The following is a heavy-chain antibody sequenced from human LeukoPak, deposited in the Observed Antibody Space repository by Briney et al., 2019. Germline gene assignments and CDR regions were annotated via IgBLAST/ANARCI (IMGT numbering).Heavy chain of an antibody. CDR3: AKGPSWLFDY. Sequence: GGSLRLSCADSGFSFSSNAMSWVRQAPGKGLEWVSAVSPSGGVTYYADSVKGRFTVSRDKSKNTLYLQMNSLRAEDTAVYYCAKGPSWLFDYWGQGTLVTVSS. CDR1: GFSFSSNA. D-gene: IGHD5-12*01. J-gene: IGHJ4*02. V-gene: IGHV3-23*01. CDR2: VSPSGGVT.